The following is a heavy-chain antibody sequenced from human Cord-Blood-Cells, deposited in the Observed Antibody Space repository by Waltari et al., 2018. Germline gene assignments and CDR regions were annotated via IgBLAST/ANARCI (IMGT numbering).Heavy chain of an antibody. D-gene: IGHD3-22*01. Sequence: QVQLQQWGAGLLKPSETLSLTCAVYGGSFSGYYWTWIRQPPGKGLAWIGEINHSGRTTYNPSLKGRVTISVDTAKNQFSLKLSSVTAADTAVYYCARGGGYYYDSSGYYYYYGMDVWGQGTTVTVSS. CDR2: INHSGRT. CDR3: ARGGGYYYDSSGYYYYYGMDV. V-gene: IGHV4-34*01. J-gene: IGHJ6*02. CDR1: GGSFSGYY.